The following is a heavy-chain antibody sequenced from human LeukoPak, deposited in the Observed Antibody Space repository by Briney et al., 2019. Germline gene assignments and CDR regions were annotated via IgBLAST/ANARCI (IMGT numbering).Heavy chain of an antibody. CDR3: ARLGVPASATGDY. V-gene: IGHV3-48*04. CDR1: GFTFSTYN. Sequence: RTGGSLRLSCAASGFTFSTYNMNWVRQAPGKGLEWVSYISSRSSPIYYADSVKGRFTVSRDNAKNLLYLQMNSLRAEDTAVYYCARLGVPASATGDYWGQGTLVTVSS. D-gene: IGHD2-2*01. J-gene: IGHJ4*02. CDR2: ISSRSSPI.